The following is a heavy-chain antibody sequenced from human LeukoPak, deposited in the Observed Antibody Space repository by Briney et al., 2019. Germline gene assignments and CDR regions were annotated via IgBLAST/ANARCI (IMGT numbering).Heavy chain of an antibody. Sequence: GGSLRLSCAASGFTFSSYWMNWVRHAPGKGLVWVSRIASDGSSTTYADSVKGRFSISRDNAKNTLYLQMNNLRVEDTAVYYCARGRPHGNDYWGQGTLVTVSS. CDR1: GFTFSSYW. J-gene: IGHJ4*02. D-gene: IGHD4-23*01. V-gene: IGHV3-74*01. CDR2: IASDGSST. CDR3: ARGRPHGNDY.